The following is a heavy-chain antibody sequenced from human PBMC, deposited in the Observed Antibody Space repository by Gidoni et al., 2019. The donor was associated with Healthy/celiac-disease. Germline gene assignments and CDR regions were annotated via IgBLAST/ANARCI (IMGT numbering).Heavy chain of an antibody. CDR2: IYYCGCT. J-gene: IGHJ4*02. V-gene: IGHV4-59*01. CDR3: ARVEGHCSGGSCYPGDY. CDR1: GGPISSYY. D-gene: IGHD2-15*01. Sequence: QAQPQESGPGLVKPSETVSLTRTVSGGPISSYYWRWIRPPPGKGLEWIGYIYYCGCTNYNPSLTGRVTMSVDTSKNRFALKLGSVAAAGAALYYCARVEGHCSGGSCYPGDYWGQGTLVTVSS.